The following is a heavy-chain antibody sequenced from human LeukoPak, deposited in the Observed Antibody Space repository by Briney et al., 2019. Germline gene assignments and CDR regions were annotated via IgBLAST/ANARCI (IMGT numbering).Heavy chain of an antibody. V-gene: IGHV3-23*01. CDR2: ISGSGGST. CDR3: ARRGDSSGYYSYYFDY. CDR1: GFTFSTYA. Sequence: GGSLRLSCAASGFTFSTYAMSWVRQPPGKGLEWVSGISGSGGSTYYADSVKGRFTISRDNAKNSLCLQMNSLRAEDTAVYYCARRGDSSGYYSYYFDYWGQGTLVTVSS. J-gene: IGHJ4*02. D-gene: IGHD3-22*01.